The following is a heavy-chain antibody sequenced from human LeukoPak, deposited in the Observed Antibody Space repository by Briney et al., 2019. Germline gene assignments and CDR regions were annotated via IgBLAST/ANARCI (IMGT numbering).Heavy chain of an antibody. V-gene: IGHV1-69*13. J-gene: IGHJ4*02. D-gene: IGHD6-19*01. CDR3: ARAPGGYSGWYHFYYFDY. CDR2: IIPIFGIA. CDR1: GGTFSSYA. Sequence: SVKVSCKASGGTFSSYAISWVRQAPGQGLEWMGRIIPIFGIANYAQRFQGRVTITADESTSTAYMELSSLRSEDTAVYYCARAPGGYSGWYHFYYFDYWGQGTLVTVSS.